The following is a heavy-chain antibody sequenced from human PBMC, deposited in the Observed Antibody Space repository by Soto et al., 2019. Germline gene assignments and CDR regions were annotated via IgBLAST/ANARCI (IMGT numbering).Heavy chain of an antibody. CDR3: ATEPLEQQLVLRDY. V-gene: IGHV3-7*01. D-gene: IGHD6-13*01. J-gene: IGHJ4*02. CDR2: IKQDGSEK. Sequence: GGSLRLSCAASGFTFSSYWMSWVRQAPGKGLEWVANIKQDGSEKYYVDSVKGRFTISRDNAKNSLYLQMNSLRAEDTAVYYCATEPLEQQLVLRDYWGQGTLVTVSS. CDR1: GFTFSSYW.